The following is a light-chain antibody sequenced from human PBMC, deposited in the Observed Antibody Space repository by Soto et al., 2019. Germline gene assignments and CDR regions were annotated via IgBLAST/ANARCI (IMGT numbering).Light chain of an antibody. CDR1: QSISSW. J-gene: IGKJ1*01. CDR3: QQYSSYSWT. CDR2: KAS. Sequence: DIQMTQSPSTLSASVGDRVTISCRASQSISSWLAWYQQKPGKAPKLLIYKASSLESGVPSRFSGSGSETDFTLTISGLQPDDFATYCCQQYSSYSWTFGEGTKV. V-gene: IGKV1-5*03.